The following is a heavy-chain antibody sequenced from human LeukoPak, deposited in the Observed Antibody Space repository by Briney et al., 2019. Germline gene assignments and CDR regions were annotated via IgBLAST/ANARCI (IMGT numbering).Heavy chain of an antibody. V-gene: IGHV3-74*01. CDR3: ARFELDSGGYASNFDS. D-gene: IGHD3-22*01. CDR2: INSDGSST. Sequence: GGSLRLSCAASGFIFSSYWMHWVRQAPGKGLVWVSRINSDGSSTSYTDSVKGRFTISRDNAKNSLYLQMNTLRAEDTAVYYCARFELDSGGYASNFDSWGQGTLVTVSS. J-gene: IGHJ4*02. CDR1: GFIFSSYW.